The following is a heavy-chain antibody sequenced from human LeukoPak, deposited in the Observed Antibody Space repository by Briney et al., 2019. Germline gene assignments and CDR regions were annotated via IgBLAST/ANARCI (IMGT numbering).Heavy chain of an antibody. CDR3: AKGRYYDSSGYCYFDY. D-gene: IGHD3-22*01. J-gene: IGHJ4*02. V-gene: IGHV3-23*01. Sequence: PGGSLRLSCAASGFTFSSYAMSWVRQAPGRGLEWVSAISGSGGSTYYADSVKGRFTISRDNSKNTLYLQMNSLRAEDTAVYYCAKGRYYDSSGYCYFDYWGQGTLVTVSS. CDR2: ISGSGGST. CDR1: GFTFSSYA.